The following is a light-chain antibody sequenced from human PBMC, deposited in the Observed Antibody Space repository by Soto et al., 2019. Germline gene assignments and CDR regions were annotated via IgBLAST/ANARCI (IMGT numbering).Light chain of an antibody. V-gene: IGKV3-11*01. CDR1: QSVSGY. CDR2: DAT. Sequence: EVLLTQSPLTLSLSPGERATLSCRASQSVSGYLSWYQQKPGQAPRLLIFDATNRATGVPARFSGSGSGTDFTLTISSLEPEDFAVYYCQQRDSGPPYNFGQGTKLEIK. CDR3: QQRDSGPPYN. J-gene: IGKJ2*01.